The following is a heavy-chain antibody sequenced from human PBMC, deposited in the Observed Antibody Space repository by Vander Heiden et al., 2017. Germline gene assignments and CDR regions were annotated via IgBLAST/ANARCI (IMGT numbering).Heavy chain of an antibody. CDR3: ARGLLPPRGYRGDY. D-gene: IGHD5-18*01. V-gene: IGHV1-8*01. Sequence: QVQLVQSGAEVKKPGASVKVSCKASGYTVTSYDINWVRQATGQGLEWMGWMNPNSGNTGYAQKFQGRVTMTRNTSISTAYMELSSLRSEDTAVYYCARGLLPPRGYRGDYWGQGTLVTVSS. J-gene: IGHJ4*02. CDR1: GYTVTSYD. CDR2: MNPNSGNT.